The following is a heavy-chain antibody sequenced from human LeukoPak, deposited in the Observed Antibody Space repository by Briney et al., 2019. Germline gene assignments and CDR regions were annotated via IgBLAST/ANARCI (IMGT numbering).Heavy chain of an antibody. V-gene: IGHV4-59*01. CDR3: ARFSMKDWFFDY. J-gene: IGHJ4*02. CDR1: GGSFSSFY. D-gene: IGHD3-9*01. CDR2: IYYSGNT. Sequence: MASETLSLTCTVSGGSFSSFYWSWIRQPPGKGLEWIGYIYYSGNTDYNPSLKSRVTISVDTSKSQFSLKLSSVTAADTAVYYCARFSMKDWFFDYWGQGTLVTVSS.